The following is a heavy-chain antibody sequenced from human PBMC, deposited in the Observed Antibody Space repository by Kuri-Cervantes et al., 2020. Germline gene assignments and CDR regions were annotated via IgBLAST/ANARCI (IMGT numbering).Heavy chain of an antibody. CDR2: FRSKGAT. CDR1: GFIFSDSP. D-gene: IGHD2-21*01. CDR3: AKDQVGEHRPIDS. J-gene: IGHJ4*02. V-gene: IGHV3-73*01. Sequence: GGSLRLFCAASGFIFSDSPMHWVRQPSGKGLEWVGRFRSKGATAKAASVKGRFTISRDNSKNTLYLQMNSLRAADTAIYYCAKDQVGEHRPIDSWGQGILVTVSS.